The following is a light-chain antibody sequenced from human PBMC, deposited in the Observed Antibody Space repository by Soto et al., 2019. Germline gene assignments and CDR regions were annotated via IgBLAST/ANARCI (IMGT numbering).Light chain of an antibody. CDR1: SSDVGSHNY. V-gene: IGLV2-11*01. J-gene: IGLJ2*01. Sequence: QSVLTQPRSVSGSPGQSVTISCTGTSSDVGSHNYVSWYQQHPGKAPKLMIYDVTKRPSGVPDRFSGSKSGNTASLTISGLQAEDETDYYCCSYAGNYVVFGGGTKVTVL. CDR3: CSYAGNYVV. CDR2: DVT.